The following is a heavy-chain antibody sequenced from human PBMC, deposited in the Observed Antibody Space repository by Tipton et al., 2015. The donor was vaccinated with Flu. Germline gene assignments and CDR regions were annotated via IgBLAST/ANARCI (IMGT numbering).Heavy chain of an antibody. CDR1: GFTFSSYA. V-gene: IGHV3-30*04. CDR3: AREEINTAMAH. Sequence: QLVQSGGGVVQPGRSLRLSCAASGFTFSSYAMHWVRQAPGKGLEWVAVISYDGSNKYYADSVKGRFTISRDNSKNTLYLQMNSLRAEDTAVYYCAREEINTAMAHWGQGTLVTVSS. J-gene: IGHJ4*02. D-gene: IGHD5-18*01. CDR2: ISYDGSNK.